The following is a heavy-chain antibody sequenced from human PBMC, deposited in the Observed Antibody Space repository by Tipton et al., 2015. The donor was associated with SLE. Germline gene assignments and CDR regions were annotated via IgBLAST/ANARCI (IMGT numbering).Heavy chain of an antibody. CDR2: ISWDGGST. V-gene: IGHV3-43D*04. CDR3: AKSLSSSWLFDY. Sequence: SLRLSCAASGFTFSSYAMHWVRQAPGKGLEWVSLISWDGGSTYYADSVKGRFTISRDNSKNSLYLQMNSLRAEDTAVYYCAKSLSSSWLFDYWGQGTLVTVSS. CDR1: GFTFSSYA. D-gene: IGHD6-13*01. J-gene: IGHJ4*02.